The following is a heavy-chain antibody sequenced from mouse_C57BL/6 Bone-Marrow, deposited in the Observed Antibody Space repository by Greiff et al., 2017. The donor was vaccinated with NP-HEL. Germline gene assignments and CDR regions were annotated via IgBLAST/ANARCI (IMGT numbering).Heavy chain of an antibody. J-gene: IGHJ4*01. CDR2: IDPSDSET. CDR1: GYTFTSYW. CDR3: AREDYSKGYYAMDY. Sequence: VKLQQPGAELVRPGSSVKLSCKASGYTFTSYWMHWVKQRPIQGLEWIGNIDPSDSETHYNQKFKDKATLTVDKSSSTAYMQLSSLTSEDSAVYYCAREDYSKGYYAMDYWGQGTSVTVSS. D-gene: IGHD2-5*01. V-gene: IGHV1-52*01.